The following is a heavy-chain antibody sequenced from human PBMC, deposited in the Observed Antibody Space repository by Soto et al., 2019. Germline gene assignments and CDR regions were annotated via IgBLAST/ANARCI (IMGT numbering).Heavy chain of an antibody. Sequence: ASVKVSCKASGYTFTGYYMHWVRQAPGQGLEWMGWINPNSGGTNYAQKFQGWVTMTRDTSISTAYMELSRLRSDDTAVYYCAREYPPRTIFGVVISYYHYGMDVWGQGTTVTVSS. CDR3: AREYPPRTIFGVVISYYHYGMDV. V-gene: IGHV1-2*04. D-gene: IGHD3-3*01. CDR2: INPNSGGT. CDR1: GYTFTGYY. J-gene: IGHJ6*02.